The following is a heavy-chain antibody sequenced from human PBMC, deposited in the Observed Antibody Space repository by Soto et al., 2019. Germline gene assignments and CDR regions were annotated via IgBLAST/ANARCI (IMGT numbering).Heavy chain of an antibody. CDR2: ISGSGGGI. V-gene: IGHV3-23*01. Sequence: EVQLLESGGGLVQPGGSLGLTCAASGFTFAGYVMRWVRQAPGKGLEWVSSISGSGGGIYYADSVKGRFTISRDNSKNTLHMQMNSLRADDTAVYYCSKDRRDCSSTTCYYFYGMDVWGQGTTVTVSS. D-gene: IGHD2-2*01. J-gene: IGHJ6*02. CDR1: GFTFAGYV. CDR3: SKDRRDCSSTTCYYFYGMDV.